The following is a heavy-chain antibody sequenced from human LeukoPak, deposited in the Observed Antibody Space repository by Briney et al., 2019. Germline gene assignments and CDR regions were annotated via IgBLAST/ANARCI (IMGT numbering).Heavy chain of an antibody. CDR3: ARQSIAAASDIDY. CDR2: IIPIFGTA. Sequence: SVKVSCKASGGTFSSYAISWVRQAPGQGLEWMGGIIPIFGTANYAQKFQGRVTITADKSTSTAYMELSSLRSEDTAVYYCARQSIAAASDIDYWGQGTLVTVSS. CDR1: GGTFSSYA. J-gene: IGHJ4*02. V-gene: IGHV1-69*06. D-gene: IGHD6-13*01.